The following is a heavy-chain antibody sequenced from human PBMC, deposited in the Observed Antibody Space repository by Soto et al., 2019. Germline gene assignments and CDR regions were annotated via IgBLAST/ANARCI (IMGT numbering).Heavy chain of an antibody. D-gene: IGHD2-15*01. V-gene: IGHV1-69*13. CDR2: IIPIFGTA. CDR3: ARDPGYCSGGSCYPAHYYGMDV. J-gene: IGHJ6*02. Sequence: SVKVSCKASGGTFSSYAISWVRQAPGQGLEWMGGIIPIFGTANYAQKFQGRVTITADESTSTAYMELSSLRSEDTAVYYCARDPGYCSGGSCYPAHYYGMDVWGQGTTVTVSS. CDR1: GGTFSSYA.